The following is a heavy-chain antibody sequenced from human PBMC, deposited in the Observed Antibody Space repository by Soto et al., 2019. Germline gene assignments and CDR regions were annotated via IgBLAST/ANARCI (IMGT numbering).Heavy chain of an antibody. D-gene: IGHD1-7*01. CDR2: IYYSGST. CDR1: GGSISSYY. CDR3: ARAVTRELVNWFDP. V-gene: IGHV4-59*01. Sequence: PSETLSLTCTVSGGSISSYYWSWIRQPPGKGLEWIGYIYYSGSTNYNPSIKSRVTISVDTSKNQFSLKLSSVTAADTAVYYCARAVTRELVNWFDPWGQGTLVTVSS. J-gene: IGHJ5*02.